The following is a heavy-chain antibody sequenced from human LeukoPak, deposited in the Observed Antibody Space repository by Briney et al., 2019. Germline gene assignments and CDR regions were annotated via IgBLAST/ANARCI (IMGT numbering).Heavy chain of an antibody. CDR1: GGSFSGYY. Sequence: SETLSLTCAVYGGSFSGYYWSWIRQPPGKGLEWIGEINHSGSTNYNPSLKSRVTISVDTSKNQFSLKLSSVTAADTAVYYCARGEYSTTFYYFDYWGQGTLVTVSS. CDR3: ARGEYSTTFYYFDY. J-gene: IGHJ4*02. CDR2: INHSGST. D-gene: IGHD2/OR15-2a*01. V-gene: IGHV4-34*01.